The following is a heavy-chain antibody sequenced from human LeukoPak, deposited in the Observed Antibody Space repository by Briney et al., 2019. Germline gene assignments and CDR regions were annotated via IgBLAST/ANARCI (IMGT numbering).Heavy chain of an antibody. CDR3: AKDLPVYCSSSSCYPDY. CDR2: IRYDGINK. CDR1: GFTFRSYG. J-gene: IGHJ4*02. D-gene: IGHD2-2*01. Sequence: GGSLRLSCAASGFTFRSYGMHWVRRAPGKGLEWVAFIRYDGINKYYADSVKGRFTISRDNSKNTMYVQMNSLRAEDTAVYYCAKDLPVYCSSSSCYPDYWGQGTLVTVSS. V-gene: IGHV3-30*02.